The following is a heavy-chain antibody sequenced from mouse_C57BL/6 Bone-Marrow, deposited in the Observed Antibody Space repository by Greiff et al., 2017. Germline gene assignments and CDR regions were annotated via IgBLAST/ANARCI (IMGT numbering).Heavy chain of an antibody. CDR3: ARGRDIVLSYGMDY. CDR2: IDPNSGGT. D-gene: IGHD2-5*01. J-gene: IGHJ4*01. V-gene: IGHV1-72*01. Sequence: QVHVKQPGAELVKPGASVKLSCKASGYTFTSYWMHWVKQRPGRGLEWIGRIDPNSGGTKYNEKFKSKATLTVDKPSSTAYMQLSSLTSRDSAVYYCARGRDIVLSYGMDYWGQGTSVTVSS. CDR1: GYTFTSYW.